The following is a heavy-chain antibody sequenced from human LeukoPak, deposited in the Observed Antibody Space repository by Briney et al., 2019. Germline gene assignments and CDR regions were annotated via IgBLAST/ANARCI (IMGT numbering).Heavy chain of an antibody. Sequence: TGGSLTLSCAASGFTFSNYAMNWVRQAPGKGLEWVSTISGSGGSTYYADSVKGRFTISRDNSKNTLYLQMNSLRAEDTAVYYCANSLAVAGPFDYWGQGTLVTVSS. D-gene: IGHD6-19*01. J-gene: IGHJ4*02. CDR1: GFTFSNYA. V-gene: IGHV3-23*01. CDR2: ISGSGGST. CDR3: ANSLAVAGPFDY.